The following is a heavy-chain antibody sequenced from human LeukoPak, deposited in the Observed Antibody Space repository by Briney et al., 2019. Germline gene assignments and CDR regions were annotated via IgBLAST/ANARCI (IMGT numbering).Heavy chain of an antibody. D-gene: IGHD1-26*01. J-gene: IGHJ4*02. CDR2: IYYSGST. Sequence: SETLSLTCTVSGGSISSYYWSWIRQPPGKGPEWIGYIYYSGSTNYNPSLKSRVTISADTSKNQFSLKLSSVTAADTAVYYCATLVSGSYYYFDYWGQGTLVTVSS. V-gene: IGHV4-59*08. CDR1: GGSISSYY. CDR3: ATLVSGSYYYFDY.